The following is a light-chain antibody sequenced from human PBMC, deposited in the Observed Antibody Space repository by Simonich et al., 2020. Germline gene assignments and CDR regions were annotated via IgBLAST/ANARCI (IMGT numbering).Light chain of an antibody. V-gene: IGKV4-1*01. CDR2: CES. J-gene: IGKJ4*01. CDR3: QQYYSTPLT. Sequence: DIVMTQSPDSMAVSLGERATINCKSSQSVLYSSNNKKYLAWYQQKPGQPPKLLIYCESTRESGVPDRFSGSGSGTDFTLTISSLQAEDVAVYYCQQYYSTPLTFGGGTKVEIK. CDR1: QSVLYSSNNKKY.